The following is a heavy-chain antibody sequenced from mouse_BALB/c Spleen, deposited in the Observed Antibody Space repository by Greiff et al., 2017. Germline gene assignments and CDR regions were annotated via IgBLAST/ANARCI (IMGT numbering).Heavy chain of an antibody. CDR2: IYPYNGGT. CDR1: GYTFTAYN. Sequence: EVQLQQSGPELVKPGASVTLSCKASGYTFTAYNMHWVKQSHGQSLEWIGYIYPYNGGTGYNQKFKSKATLTVDNSSSTAYMELRSLTSEDSAVDYCARTEEGYYYAMDDWGQGTSVTVSA. V-gene: IGHV1S29*02. D-gene: IGHD2-2*01. CDR3: ARTEEGYYYAMDD. J-gene: IGHJ4*01.